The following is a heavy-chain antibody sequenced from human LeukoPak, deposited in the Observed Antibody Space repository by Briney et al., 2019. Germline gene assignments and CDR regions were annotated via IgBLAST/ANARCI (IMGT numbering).Heavy chain of an antibody. CDR1: GFIFSNFT. CDR2: ISYDGSNK. Sequence: PGGSLRLSCAASGFIFSNFTMHWVRQAPGKGLDWVAVISYDGSNKFYADSVKGRFTISRDNSKSTLYLQMNSLRVEDTAVYYCARDQGSSSWYSSYYYGKDVWGQGTTVTVSS. V-gene: IGHV3-30-3*01. CDR3: ARDQGSSSWYSSYYYGKDV. D-gene: IGHD6-13*01. J-gene: IGHJ6*02.